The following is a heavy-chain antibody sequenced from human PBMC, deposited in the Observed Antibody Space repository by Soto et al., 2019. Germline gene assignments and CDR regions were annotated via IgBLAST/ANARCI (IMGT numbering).Heavy chain of an antibody. V-gene: IGHV4-30-4*01. D-gene: IGHD3-10*01. CDR2: IDYSGST. J-gene: IGHJ5*02. CDR1: GGSISSGDYY. CDR3: GRVGCSDRWFDP. Sequence: QVQLQESGPGLVKPSQTLSLTCTVSGGSISSGDYYWSWIRQPPGKGLEWIGYIDYSGSTYYTPSRRRRLTNCVDASENQFSLRLSSVIVADTAVYSCGRVGCSDRWFDPWGQGTLVTVSS.